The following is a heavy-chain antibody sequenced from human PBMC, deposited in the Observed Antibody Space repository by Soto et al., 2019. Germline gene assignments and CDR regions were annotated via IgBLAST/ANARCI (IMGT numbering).Heavy chain of an antibody. D-gene: IGHD2-21*01. Sequence: LRLSCAASGFTFSSYGMHWVRQAPGKGLEWVAVIWYDGSNKYYADSVKGRFTISRDNSKNTLYLQMNSLRAEDTAVYYCARDVVESNFYMDVWGKGTTVTVSS. J-gene: IGHJ6*03. CDR2: IWYDGSNK. CDR1: GFTFSSYG. CDR3: ARDVVESNFYMDV. V-gene: IGHV3-33*01.